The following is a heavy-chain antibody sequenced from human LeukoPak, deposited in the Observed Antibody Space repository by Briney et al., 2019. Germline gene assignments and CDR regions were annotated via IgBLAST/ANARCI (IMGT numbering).Heavy chain of an antibody. Sequence: GGSLRLSCAASGFSFSSYGMSWVRQGPGKGLEWVSTLTGSGGNTDYADSVKGRFTISRDNSKNTLYLQMHSLRAEDTAVYYCAVDWYDSSGYGTFDYWGQGTLVTVST. J-gene: IGHJ4*02. CDR2: LTGSGGNT. V-gene: IGHV3-23*01. CDR3: AVDWYDSSGYGTFDY. CDR1: GFSFSSYG. D-gene: IGHD3-22*01.